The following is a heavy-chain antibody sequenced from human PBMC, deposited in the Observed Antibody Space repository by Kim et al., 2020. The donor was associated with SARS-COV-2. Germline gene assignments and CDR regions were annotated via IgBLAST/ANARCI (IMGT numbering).Heavy chain of an antibody. J-gene: IGHJ4*02. V-gene: IGHV3-23*01. D-gene: IGHD3-10*01. CDR2: FTGDGNK. CDR3: GDYQGAGSHCTY. CDR1: GFTFSNYS. Sequence: GGSLRLSCAASGFTFSNYSMTWVRQAPGKGLEWVSSFTGDGNKYYADYVKGRFTISRDNSENILYLQMNSLRAEDTAIYYYGDYQGAGSHCTYWGPGTLVTVSS.